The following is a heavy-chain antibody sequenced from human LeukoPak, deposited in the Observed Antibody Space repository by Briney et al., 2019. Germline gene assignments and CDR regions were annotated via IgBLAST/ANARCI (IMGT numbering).Heavy chain of an antibody. V-gene: IGHV1-69*04. Sequence: GASVKVSCKASGGTFSSYTISWVRQAPGQGLEWMGRIIPILGIANYAQKFQGRVTITADKSTSTAYMELSGLRSEDTAVYYCARDGDYSNYIFDYWGQGTLVTVSS. CDR2: IIPILGIA. CDR3: ARDGDYSNYIFDY. D-gene: IGHD4-11*01. J-gene: IGHJ4*02. CDR1: GGTFSSYT.